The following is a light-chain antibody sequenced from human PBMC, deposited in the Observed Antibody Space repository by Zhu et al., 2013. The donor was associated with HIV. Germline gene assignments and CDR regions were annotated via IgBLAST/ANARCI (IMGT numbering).Light chain of an antibody. Sequence: DIVMTQSPDSLAVSLGERATINCKSSQSILYSNNNNNYLAWYQQRAGQPPKLLIYWASTRESGVPDRFSGSGSGTDFTLTISSLQAEDAAVYYCHQYFKTPPSFGGGTKVQI. J-gene: IGKJ4*01. V-gene: IGKV4-1*01. CDR1: QSILYSNNNNNY. CDR3: HQYFKTPPS. CDR2: WAS.